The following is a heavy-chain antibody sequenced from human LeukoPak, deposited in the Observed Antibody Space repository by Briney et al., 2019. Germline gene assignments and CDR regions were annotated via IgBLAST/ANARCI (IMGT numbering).Heavy chain of an antibody. CDR3: AKDPVAVAGTGNAFDI. V-gene: IGHV3-7*01. J-gene: IGHJ3*02. CDR1: GFTFSSYW. Sequence: PGGSLRLSCSASGFTFSSYWMSWVRQAPGKGLEWVANIKQDGSEKYYVDSVKGRFTISRDNSKNTLYLQMNSLRAEDTAVYYCAKDPVAVAGTGNAFDIWGQGTMVTVSS. D-gene: IGHD6-19*01. CDR2: IKQDGSEK.